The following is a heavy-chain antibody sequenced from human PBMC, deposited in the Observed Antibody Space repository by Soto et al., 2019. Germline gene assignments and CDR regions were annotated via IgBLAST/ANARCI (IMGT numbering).Heavy chain of an antibody. J-gene: IGHJ4*02. Sequence: GGSLRLSCAASGLTFSDYGMNWVRQAPGKGLEWVSLISGGGGSTYYADSVKGRFTGSRDNSKNMLYLQLNNLKAEDTAVDYCTWGLFAFWGPGTLVSVSS. CDR1: GLTFSDYG. CDR3: TWGLFAF. CDR2: ISGGGGST. V-gene: IGHV3-23*01. D-gene: IGHD3-16*01.